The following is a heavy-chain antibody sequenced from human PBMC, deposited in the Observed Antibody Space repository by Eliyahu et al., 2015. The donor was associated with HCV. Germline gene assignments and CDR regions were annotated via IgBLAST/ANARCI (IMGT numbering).Heavy chain of an antibody. V-gene: IGHV3-21*01. CDR2: ISSSSSYI. CDR1: GFXFSSYS. D-gene: IGHD3-3*01. Sequence: EVQLVESGGGLVKPGGSLRLSCAASGFXFSSYSXNWVRQAPGKGLEWVXSISSSSSYIYYADSVKGRFTISRDNAKNSLYLQMNSLRAEDTAVYYCARDGGGKTIFGVVSNWFDPWGQGTLVTVSS. J-gene: IGHJ5*02. CDR3: ARDGGGKTIFGVVSNWFDP.